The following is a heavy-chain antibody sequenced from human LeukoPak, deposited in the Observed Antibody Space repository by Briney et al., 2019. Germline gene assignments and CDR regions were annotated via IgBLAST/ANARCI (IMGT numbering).Heavy chain of an antibody. J-gene: IGHJ5*02. Sequence: GGSLRLSCAASGFTFSNYWMSWVRQAPGKGLEWVANIKQDGSEKYYVDSVKGRFTISRDNAKNSLYLQMNSLRAEDTAVYYCARGNMYSRSWYTYNWFDPWGQGALVTVSS. CDR2: IKQDGSEK. CDR1: GFTFSNYW. CDR3: ARGNMYSRSWYTYNWFDP. V-gene: IGHV3-7*01. D-gene: IGHD6-13*01.